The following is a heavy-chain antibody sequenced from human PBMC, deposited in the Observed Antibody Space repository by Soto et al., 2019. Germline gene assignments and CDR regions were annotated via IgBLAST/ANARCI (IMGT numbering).Heavy chain of an antibody. CDR3: ARWMVGAGTTMGFDP. CDR1: GYTFTSYD. J-gene: IGHJ5*02. V-gene: IGHV1-8*01. CDR2: MNPNSGNT. D-gene: IGHD1-7*01. Sequence: GASVKVSCKASGYTFTSYDINWVRQATGQGLEWMGWMNPNSGNTGYAQKFQGRVTMTRNTSISTAYMELSSLRSEDTVVYYCARWMVGAGTTMGFDPWGQGTLVTVSS.